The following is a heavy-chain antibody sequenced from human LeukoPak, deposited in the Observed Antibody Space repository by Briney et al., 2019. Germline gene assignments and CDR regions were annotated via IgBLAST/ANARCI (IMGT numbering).Heavy chain of an antibody. D-gene: IGHD3-9*01. CDR3: ARGPDYDILTGYPTPDAFDI. CDR1: GGSFSGYY. J-gene: IGHJ3*02. CDR2: INHSGST. V-gene: IGHV4-34*01. Sequence: SETLSLTCAVYGGSFSGYYWSWVRQPPGKGLEWIGEINHSGSTNFNPSLKSRVTISVDTSKNQFSLKLSSVTAADTAVYYCARGPDYDILTGYPTPDAFDIWGQGTMVTVSS.